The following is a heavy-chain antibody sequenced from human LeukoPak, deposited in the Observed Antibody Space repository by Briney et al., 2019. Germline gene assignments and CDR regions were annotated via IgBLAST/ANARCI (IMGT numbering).Heavy chain of an antibody. Sequence: PGGSLRLSCVASGFSFSSYWMHWVRQAPGQGLVWVSRIKSDGSDTAYADSVKGRFTISRDNSKNTLYLQMNSLRPEDTAVYYCAKGRFSAARPNDAFDIWGQGTMVTVSS. CDR3: AKGRFSAARPNDAFDI. D-gene: IGHD6-6*01. V-gene: IGHV3-74*01. CDR2: IKSDGSDT. J-gene: IGHJ3*02. CDR1: GFSFSSYW.